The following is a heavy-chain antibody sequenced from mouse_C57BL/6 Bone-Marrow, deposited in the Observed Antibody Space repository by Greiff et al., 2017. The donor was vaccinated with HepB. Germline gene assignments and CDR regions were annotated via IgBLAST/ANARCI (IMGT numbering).Heavy chain of an antibody. Sequence: EVKLQQSVAELVRPGASVKLSCTASGFNIKNTYMHWVKQRPEQGLEWIGRIDPANGNTKYAPKFQGKATITADTSSNTAYLQLSSLTSEDTAIYYCAPHYYGSSYGFAYWGQGTLVTVSA. V-gene: IGHV14-3*01. CDR3: APHYYGSSYGFAY. J-gene: IGHJ3*01. CDR1: GFNIKNTY. D-gene: IGHD1-1*01. CDR2: IDPANGNT.